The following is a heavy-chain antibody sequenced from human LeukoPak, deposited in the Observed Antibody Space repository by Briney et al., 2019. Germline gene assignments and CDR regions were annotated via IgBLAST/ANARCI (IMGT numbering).Heavy chain of an antibody. CDR2: ISSSGSTI. CDR3: ARDIDNGDYVVY. V-gene: IGHV3-11*01. D-gene: IGHD4-17*01. Sequence: LSLTCAVSGASISSSNYYWGWVRQSPGKGLEWVSYISSSGSTIYYADSVKGRFTISRDNSKNTLYLQMNSLRAEDTAVYYCARDIDNGDYVVYWGQGTLVTVSS. J-gene: IGHJ4*02. CDR1: GASISSSNYY.